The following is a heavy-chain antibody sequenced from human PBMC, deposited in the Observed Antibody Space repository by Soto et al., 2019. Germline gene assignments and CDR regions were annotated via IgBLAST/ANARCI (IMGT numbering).Heavy chain of an antibody. CDR2: VYYNENT. V-gene: IGHV4-39*01. Sequence: PSETLSLTCSVAGASINNFAYYWGWIRQPPGKGLEWIGSVYYNENTYYNPSLRSRVAISVDTAKNQFSLNLRSVTAADTAVYYCASRDPGTSVDYWGQGTLVTVSS. CDR3: ASRDPGTSVDY. CDR1: GASINNFAYY. J-gene: IGHJ4*02. D-gene: IGHD1-7*01.